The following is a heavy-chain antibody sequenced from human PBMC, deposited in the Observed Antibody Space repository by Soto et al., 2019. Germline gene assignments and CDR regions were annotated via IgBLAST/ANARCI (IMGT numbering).Heavy chain of an antibody. CDR1: GGSFSGYY. J-gene: IGHJ4*02. CDR3: ATARRTLRAYSGYDYFRGKEYYFDY. CDR2: INPSGTT. V-gene: IGHV4-34*01. Sequence: QVQLQQWGAGLLKPSETLSLTCAVYGGSFSGYYWSWIRQPPGKGLEWIGEINPSGTTNYNPSPNRRVTISVDTSKNQFTRKLSSVTAADTAVYYCATARRTLRAYSGYDYFRGKEYYFDYWGQGTLVTVSS. D-gene: IGHD5-12*01.